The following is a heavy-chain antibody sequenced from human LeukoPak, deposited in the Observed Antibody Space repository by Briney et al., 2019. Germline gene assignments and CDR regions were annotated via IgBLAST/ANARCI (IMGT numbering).Heavy chain of an antibody. J-gene: IGHJ6*04. CDR1: GFTFSSHS. D-gene: IGHD2-2*01. CDR3: ARRALRYCSSTSCPAQYYGVDV. V-gene: IGHV3-7*03. Sequence: GKSLRLSCAASGFTFSSHSMHWVRQAPGKGLEWVANIKEDGSEKYYVDSVKGRFTISRDNAKNSLYLQTNSLRAEDTAVYYCARRALRYCSSTSCPAQYYGVDVWGKGTTVTVSS. CDR2: IKEDGSEK.